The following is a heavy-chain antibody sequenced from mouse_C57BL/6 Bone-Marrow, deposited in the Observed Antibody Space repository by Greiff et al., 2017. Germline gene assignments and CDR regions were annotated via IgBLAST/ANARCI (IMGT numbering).Heavy chain of an antibody. V-gene: IGHV1-39*01. CDR1: GYSFTDYN. Sequence: VQLQQSGPELVKPGASVKISCKASGYSFTDYNMNWVKQSNGKSLEWIGGINPNDGTTNYNKKFKGKATLTVDQSSSTAYMQLNSLTSEDSAVYDGASGCDYDYAMDYGDRGNAVTV. J-gene: IGHJ4*01. CDR2: INPNDGTT. CDR3: ASGCDYDYAMDY. D-gene: IGHD2-4*01.